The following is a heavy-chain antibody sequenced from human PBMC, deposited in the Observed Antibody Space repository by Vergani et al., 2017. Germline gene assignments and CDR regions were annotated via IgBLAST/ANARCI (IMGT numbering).Heavy chain of an antibody. J-gene: IGHJ5*02. CDR2: VYPSGTT. D-gene: IGHD3/OR15-3a*01. CDR1: GVSMQSGSFH. Sequence: QVQLHESGPGLVKPSETLSLICSVSGVSMQSGSFHWPWIRETAERRLEWVGRVYPSGTTNYNPSLTGRVTIFVDKSKNQLSLRLNSVTAADTAVCYCARGETRTDWFDPWGQGTLVTVSS. CDR3: ARGETRTDWFDP. V-gene: IGHV4-61*02.